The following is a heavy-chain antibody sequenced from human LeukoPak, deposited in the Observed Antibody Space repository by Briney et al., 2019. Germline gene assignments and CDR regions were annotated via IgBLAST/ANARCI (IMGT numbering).Heavy chain of an antibody. CDR1: GGTFSSYT. CDR3: ARVGHGFYGDYIDY. CDR2: IIPILGIA. J-gene: IGHJ4*02. Sequence: SVKVSCKASGGTFSSYTISWVRQAPGQGLGWMGRIIPILGIANYAQKFQGRVTITADKSTSTAYMELSSLRSDDTAVYYCARVGHGFYGDYIDYWGQGTLVTVSS. V-gene: IGHV1-69*02. D-gene: IGHD4-17*01.